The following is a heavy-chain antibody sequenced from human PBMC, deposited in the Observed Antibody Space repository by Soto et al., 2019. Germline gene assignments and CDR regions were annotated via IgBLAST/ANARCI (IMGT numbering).Heavy chain of an antibody. Sequence: GESLNISCKGSGYSFTSYWIGWVRQMPGKGLEWMGIIYPGDSDTRYSPSFQGQVTISADKSISTAYLQWSSLKASDTAMYYCARVCCSSTSHDDFDIWGQGTMVTVAS. CDR1: GYSFTSYW. D-gene: IGHD2-2*01. CDR3: ARVCCSSTSHDDFDI. V-gene: IGHV5-51*01. CDR2: IYPGDSDT. J-gene: IGHJ3*02.